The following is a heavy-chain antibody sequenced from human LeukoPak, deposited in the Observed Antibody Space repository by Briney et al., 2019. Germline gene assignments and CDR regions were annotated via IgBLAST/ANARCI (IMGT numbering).Heavy chain of an antibody. V-gene: IGHV3-30*02. J-gene: IGHJ4*02. CDR1: GFTFSSYG. CDR3: AKDYHYYFWSGYYLGNYYFDY. CDR2: IRYDGSNK. Sequence: GGSLRLSCAASGFTFSSYGMHWVRQAPGKGLEWVAFIRYDGSNKYYADSVKGRFTISRDNSKNTLYLQMNSLRAEDTAVYYCAKDYHYYFWSGYYLGNYYFDYWGQGTLVTVSS. D-gene: IGHD3-3*01.